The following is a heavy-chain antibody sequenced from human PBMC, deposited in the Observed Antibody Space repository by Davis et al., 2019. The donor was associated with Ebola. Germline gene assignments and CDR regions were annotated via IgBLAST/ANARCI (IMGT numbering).Heavy chain of an antibody. CDR1: GFTFSSYW. CDR3: ARPTMIVRAFDI. J-gene: IGHJ3*02. D-gene: IGHD3-22*01. CDR2: IKQDGSEK. Sequence: GESLKISCAASGFTFSSYWMSWVRQAPGKGLEWVANIKQDGSEKYYVDSVKGRFTISRDNAKNSLYLQMNSLRAEDTAVYYCARPTMIVRAFDIWGQGTMVTVSS. V-gene: IGHV3-7*03.